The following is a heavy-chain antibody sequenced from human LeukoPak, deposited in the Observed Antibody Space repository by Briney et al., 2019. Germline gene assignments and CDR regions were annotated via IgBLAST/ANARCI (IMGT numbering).Heavy chain of an antibody. J-gene: IGHJ3*02. Sequence: SETLSLTCAVYGGSFSGYYWSWIRQPPGKGLEWIGEINHSGSTNYNPYLKSRVTISVDTSKNQFSLKLSSVTAADTAVYYCARGFSITMIVVVTSQNAFDIWGQGTMVTVSS. CDR1: GGSFSGYY. D-gene: IGHD3-22*01. CDR3: ARGFSITMIVVVTSQNAFDI. CDR2: INHSGST. V-gene: IGHV4-34*01.